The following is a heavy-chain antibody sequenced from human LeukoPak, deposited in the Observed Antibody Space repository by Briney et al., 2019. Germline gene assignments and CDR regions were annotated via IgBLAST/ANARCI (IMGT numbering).Heavy chain of an antibody. Sequence: TGGSLRLSCAASGFTFSSYGMHWVRQAPGKGLEWVAFIRSDGSNTYYADSVKGRFTISRDNSKNTLFLQMNSLRAEDTAMYYCAKDGYCSGGSCYSFDYWGQGTLVTVSS. CDR2: IRSDGSNT. J-gene: IGHJ4*02. CDR3: AKDGYCSGGSCYSFDY. CDR1: GFTFSSYG. V-gene: IGHV3-30*02. D-gene: IGHD2-15*01.